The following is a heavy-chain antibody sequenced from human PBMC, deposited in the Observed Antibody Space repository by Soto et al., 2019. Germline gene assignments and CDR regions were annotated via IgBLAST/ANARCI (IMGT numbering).Heavy chain of an antibody. V-gene: IGHV1-2*02. CDR2: MNCDSGCT. D-gene: IGHD4-17*01. CDR1: GSTFTVYY. CDR3: ARGTGTVVLADS. J-gene: IGHJ4*02. Sequence: VQLVQSGAEGKKPGASVKVSCKASGSTFTVYYMHWVRQSPGQGREWVGWMNCDSGCTHYAPKFQGRVTMTRDTSISTAYMELSGLTSDDSAVSSGARGTGTVVLADSWGQVTLVPVSS.